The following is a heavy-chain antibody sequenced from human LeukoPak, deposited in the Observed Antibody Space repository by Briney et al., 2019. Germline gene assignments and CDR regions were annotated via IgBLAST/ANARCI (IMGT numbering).Heavy chain of an antibody. Sequence: GASVKVSCKASGYTFTSYDINWVRQAPGQGLEWMGRINPNSGGTNYAQKFQGRVTMTRDTSISTAYMELSRLRSDDTAVYYCARGDCSSTSCYNIDYWGQGTLVTVSS. CDR1: GYTFTSYD. D-gene: IGHD2-2*02. CDR3: ARGDCSSTSCYNIDY. CDR2: INPNSGGT. V-gene: IGHV1-2*06. J-gene: IGHJ4*02.